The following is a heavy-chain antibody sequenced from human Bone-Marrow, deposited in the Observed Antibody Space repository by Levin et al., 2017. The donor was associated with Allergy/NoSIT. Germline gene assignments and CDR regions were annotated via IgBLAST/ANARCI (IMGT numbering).Heavy chain of an antibody. V-gene: IGHV3-7*03. Sequence: AGGSLRLSCAASGFTFSSYWMSWVRQAPGKGLEWVANIKQDGSEKYYVDSVKGRFTISRDNAKNSLYLQMNSLRAEDTAVYYCARDKTSYYYYYYYMDVWGKGTTVTVSS. CDR2: IKQDGSEK. J-gene: IGHJ6*03. CDR3: ARDKTSYYYYYYYMDV. CDR1: GFTFSSYW.